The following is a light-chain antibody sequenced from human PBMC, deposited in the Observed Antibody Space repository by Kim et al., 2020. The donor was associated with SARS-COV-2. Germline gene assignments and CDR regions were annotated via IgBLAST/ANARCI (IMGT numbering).Light chain of an antibody. J-gene: IGKJ1*01. CDR1: QSVSSF. V-gene: IGKV3-11*01. CDR2: DAS. Sequence: EIVLTQSPATLSLSPGERATLSCRASQSVSSFLAWYQQRPGQAPRLLIYDASNRATGIPARFSGSGSGTDFTLTISSLEPEDFAVYYCQHRINWPSAFGQGTKVDIK. CDR3: QHRINWPSA.